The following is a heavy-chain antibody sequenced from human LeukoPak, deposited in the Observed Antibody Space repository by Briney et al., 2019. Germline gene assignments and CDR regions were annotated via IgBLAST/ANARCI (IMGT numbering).Heavy chain of an antibody. J-gene: IGHJ4*02. CDR1: GGSISSYY. CDR2: IYCSGST. D-gene: IGHD3/OR15-3a*01. Sequence: SETLSLTCTVSGGSISSYYWSWIRQPPGKGLEWIGYIYCSGSTNYNPSLKSRVTISVDTSKNQFSLKLSSVTAADTAVYYCARDQDYYFDYWGQGTLVTVSS. V-gene: IGHV4-59*01. CDR3: ARDQDYYFDY.